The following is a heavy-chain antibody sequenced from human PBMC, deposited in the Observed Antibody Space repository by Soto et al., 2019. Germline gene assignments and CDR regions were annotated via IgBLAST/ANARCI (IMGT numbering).Heavy chain of an antibody. Sequence: LRLSCAASGFTFSSYAISWVRQAPGKRLEWVSAISGSGGSTYYADSVKGRFTISRDNSKNTPYLQMNSLRAEDTAVYYCAKGGIAVTGPHGMDVWGQGTKVTVSS. CDR1: GFTFSSYA. CDR3: AKGGIAVTGPHGMDV. J-gene: IGHJ6*02. CDR2: ISGSGGST. V-gene: IGHV3-23*01. D-gene: IGHD6-19*01.